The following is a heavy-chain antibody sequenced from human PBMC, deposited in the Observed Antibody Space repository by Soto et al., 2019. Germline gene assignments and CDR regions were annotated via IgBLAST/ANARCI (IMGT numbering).Heavy chain of an antibody. D-gene: IGHD2-2*01. Sequence: GESLKISCKGSGYSFTSYWIGWVRQMPGKGLEWMGIIYPGDSDTRYSPSFQGQVTISADKSISTAYLQWSSLKASDTAMYYCARQSCSSTSCDLGGMDVWGQGTTVTVSS. J-gene: IGHJ6*02. V-gene: IGHV5-51*01. CDR1: GYSFTSYW. CDR3: ARQSCSSTSCDLGGMDV. CDR2: IYPGDSDT.